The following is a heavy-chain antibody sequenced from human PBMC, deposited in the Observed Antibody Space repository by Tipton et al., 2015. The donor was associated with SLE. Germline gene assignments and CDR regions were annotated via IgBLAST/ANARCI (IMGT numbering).Heavy chain of an antibody. J-gene: IGHJ4*02. CDR2: INHSGTT. Sequence: TLSLTCTVSGDSITRSSFYWGWIRQPPGKGLEWIGSINHSGTTYYNPSLNSRVTVSIDTSKSQFSLKLNSVTAADTAVYFCATDAWRLGHDYWGQGTLVIVSS. CDR1: GDSITRSSFY. V-gene: IGHV4-39*07. D-gene: IGHD1-1*01. CDR3: ATDAWRLGHDY.